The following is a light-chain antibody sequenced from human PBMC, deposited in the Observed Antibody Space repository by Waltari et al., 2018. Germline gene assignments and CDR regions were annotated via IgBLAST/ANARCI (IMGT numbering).Light chain of an antibody. J-gene: IGKJ1*01. V-gene: IGKV1-5*01. CDR3: QQYYTYSLWA. CDR1: ESIGTS. CDR2: HAS. Sequence: DIQMTQSPSTLSASVGDRVTFTCRPSESIGTSLAWYQQKSGKAPKLLIYHASTLEGGVPSRFSGSGSGTDFTLTISSLQPDDFATYFCQQYYTYSLWAFGQGTKVETK.